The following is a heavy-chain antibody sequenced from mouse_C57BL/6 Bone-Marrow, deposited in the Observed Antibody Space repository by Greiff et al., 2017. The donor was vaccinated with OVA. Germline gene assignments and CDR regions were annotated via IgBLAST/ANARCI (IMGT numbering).Heavy chain of an antibody. CDR3: ARSVTTVVDDYFDY. J-gene: IGHJ2*01. CDR1: GYTFTSYW. CDR2: IHPNSGST. D-gene: IGHD1-1*01. V-gene: IGHV1-64*01. Sequence: QVQLQQPGAELVKPGASVKLSCKASGYTFTSYWMHWVKQRPGQGLEWIGMIHPNSGSTNYNEKFKSKATLTVDKSSSTAYMQLSSLTSEDSAVYYCARSVTTVVDDYFDYWGQGTTLTVSS.